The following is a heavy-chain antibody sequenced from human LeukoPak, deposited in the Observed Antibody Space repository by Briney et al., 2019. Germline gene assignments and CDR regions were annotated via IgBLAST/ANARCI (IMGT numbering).Heavy chain of an antibody. J-gene: IGHJ4*02. Sequence: SETLSLTCAVSGGSISSRNWWSWVRQPPGKGLEWIGEIYHSGSTNYNPSLKTRVTISVDKSKNQLSLKLSSVTAADTAVYYCARASHDYGDYSHFDYWGQGTLVTVSS. V-gene: IGHV4-4*02. CDR1: GGSISSRNW. D-gene: IGHD4-17*01. CDR2: IYHSGST. CDR3: ARASHDYGDYSHFDY.